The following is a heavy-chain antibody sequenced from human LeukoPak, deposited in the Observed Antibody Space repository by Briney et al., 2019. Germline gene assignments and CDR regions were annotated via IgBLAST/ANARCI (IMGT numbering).Heavy chain of an antibody. CDR1: GFAFSRYA. CDR2: ISGSAGST. V-gene: IGHV3-23*01. D-gene: IGHD5/OR15-5a*01. Sequence: AGGSLRLSCAASGFAFSRYAMNWVRQAPGKGLEWVSGISGSAGSTYYADSVKGRFTISRDSSKNTLYLQMNSLSAEDTAVYYCARGFSVYARSYFDFWGQGTLVTVSS. CDR3: ARGFSVYARSYFDF. J-gene: IGHJ4*02.